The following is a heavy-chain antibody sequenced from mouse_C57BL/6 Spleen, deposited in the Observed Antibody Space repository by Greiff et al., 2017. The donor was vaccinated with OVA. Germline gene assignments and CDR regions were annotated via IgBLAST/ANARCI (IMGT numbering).Heavy chain of an antibody. CDR2: IYPGNSDT. Sequence: VQLQQSGTVLARPGASVKMSCKTSGYTFTSYWMHWVKQRPGQGPEWIGAIYPGNSDTSYNQKFKGKAKLTAVTSASTAYMELSSLTNEDSAVYYCTRSAGTGWFAYWGQGTLVTVSA. CDR1: GYTFTSYW. D-gene: IGHD3-3*01. CDR3: TRSAGTGWFAY. V-gene: IGHV1-5*01. J-gene: IGHJ3*01.